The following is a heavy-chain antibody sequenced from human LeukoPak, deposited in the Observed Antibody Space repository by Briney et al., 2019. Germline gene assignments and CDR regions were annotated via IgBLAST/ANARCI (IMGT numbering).Heavy chain of an antibody. CDR2: INHSGST. V-gene: IGHV4-34*01. J-gene: IGHJ3*02. CDR1: GGSFSGYY. CDR3: ARRALVVVPAARKAFDI. Sequence: PSETLSLTCAVYGGSFSGYYWSWIRQPPGKGLEWIGEINHSGSTNYNPSLKSRVTISVDTSKNQFSLKLSSVTAADTAVYYCARRALVVVPAARKAFDIWGQGTMVTVSS. D-gene: IGHD2-2*01.